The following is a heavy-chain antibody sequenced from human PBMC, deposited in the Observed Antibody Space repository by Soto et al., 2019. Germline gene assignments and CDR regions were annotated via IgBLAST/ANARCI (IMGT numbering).Heavy chain of an antibody. V-gene: IGHV3-73*01. Sequence: GGSLRLSCAASGFTFSGSAMHWVRQASGKGLEWVGRIRSKANSYATAYAASVKGRFTISRDDSKNTAYLQMNSLKTEDTAVYYCTRRPLDDSSGYYLDAFDIWGQGTMVTVSS. D-gene: IGHD3-22*01. CDR1: GFTFSGSA. J-gene: IGHJ3*02. CDR2: IRSKANSYAT. CDR3: TRRPLDDSSGYYLDAFDI.